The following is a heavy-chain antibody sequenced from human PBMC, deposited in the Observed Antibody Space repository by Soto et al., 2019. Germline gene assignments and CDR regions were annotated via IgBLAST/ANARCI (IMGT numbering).Heavy chain of an antibody. CDR2: ISGGGAAT. CDR3: ANLTMVRGVRDYFDY. CDR1: GFTFGSFA. D-gene: IGHD3-10*01. V-gene: IGHV3-23*01. J-gene: IGHJ4*02. Sequence: EVQLLESGGGLVQPGGSLRLSCAASGFTFGSFAMGWVRQAPGKGLEWVSGISGGGAATFYADSVKGRFTFSRDKSNNTRCRQMNSLRADDTAVYYCANLTMVRGVRDYFDYCGQGTLVTVSS.